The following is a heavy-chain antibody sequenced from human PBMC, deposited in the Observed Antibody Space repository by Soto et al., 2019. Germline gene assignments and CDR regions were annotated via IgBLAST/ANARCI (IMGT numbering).Heavy chain of an antibody. CDR1: GGSISSGGYS. CDR2: IYHSGST. Sequence: SETLSLTCAVSGGSISSGGYSWSWIRQPPGKGLEWIGYIYHSGSTYYNPSLKSRVTISVDRSKNQFSLKLSSVTAADTAVYYCARELMATILDWGQGTLVTVSS. D-gene: IGHD2-8*01. V-gene: IGHV4-30-2*01. CDR3: ARELMATILD. J-gene: IGHJ4*02.